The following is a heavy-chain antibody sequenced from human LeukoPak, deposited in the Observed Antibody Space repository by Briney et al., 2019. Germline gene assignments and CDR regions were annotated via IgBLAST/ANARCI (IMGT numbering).Heavy chain of an antibody. CDR3: ARHSGLRSPFDP. CDR1: GGSSGSVDYY. D-gene: IGHD3-3*01. J-gene: IGHJ5*02. V-gene: IGHV4-39*01. CDR2: IYSSGNT. Sequence: SHTLSLTCTVSGGSSGSVDYYWGWIRQPPGRDREWIGSIYSSGNTYYNPSLESRATISVDTSKNQLSLKLTSATAADTSVYYCARHSGLRSPFDPWGQGTLVTVSS.